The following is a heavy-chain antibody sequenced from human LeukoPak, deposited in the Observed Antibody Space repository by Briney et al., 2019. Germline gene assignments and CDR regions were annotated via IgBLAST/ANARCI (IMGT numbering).Heavy chain of an antibody. D-gene: IGHD3-22*01. J-gene: IGHJ3*02. CDR2: ISPGDSDT. CDR3: ARRHPVARGCDI. V-gene: IGHV5-51*01. CDR1: GYSFTSYL. Sequence: GESLKISCQVPGYSFTSYLIDWVRQIPGKSLEWMAFISPGDSDTRYHPSFQGQVTISADKSINTAYLQWSSLHASDTAMYYCARRHPVARGCDIWGQETSVTVSS.